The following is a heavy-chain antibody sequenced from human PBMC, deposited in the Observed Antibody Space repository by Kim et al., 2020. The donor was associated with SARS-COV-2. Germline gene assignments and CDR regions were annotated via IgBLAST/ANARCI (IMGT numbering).Heavy chain of an antibody. D-gene: IGHD1-1*01. Sequence: SVKVSCKASGGTFSSYAISWVRQAPGQGLEWMGGIIPIFGTANYAQKFQGRVTITADESTSTAYMELSSLRSEDTAVYYCARGGYNDYYYYYYMDVWGKGTTVTVSS. CDR3: ARGGYNDYYYYYYMDV. J-gene: IGHJ6*03. CDR2: IIPIFGTA. CDR1: GGTFSSYA. V-gene: IGHV1-69*13.